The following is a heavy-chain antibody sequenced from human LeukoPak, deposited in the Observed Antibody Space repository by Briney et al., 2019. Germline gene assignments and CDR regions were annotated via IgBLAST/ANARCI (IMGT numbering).Heavy chain of an antibody. V-gene: IGHV1-69*06. CDR2: IIPIFGTA. CDR3: ATDLIRYGDSPTG. CDR1: GGTFSSYA. Sequence: ASVKVSCKASGGTFSSYAISWVRQAPGQGLEWMGGIIPIFGTANYAQKFQGRVTMTEDTSTDTAYMELSSLRSEDTAVYYCATDLIRYGDSPTGWGQGTLVTVSS. D-gene: IGHD4-17*01. J-gene: IGHJ4*02.